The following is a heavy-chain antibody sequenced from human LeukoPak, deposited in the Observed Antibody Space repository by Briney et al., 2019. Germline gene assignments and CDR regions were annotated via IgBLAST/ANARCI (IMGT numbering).Heavy chain of an antibody. CDR3: ASRYCSSTSCYLPLYYYYGMDV. CDR1: GGTFSSYA. CDR2: IIPIFGTA. V-gene: IGHV1-69*01. D-gene: IGHD2-2*01. Sequence: SVKVSCKASGGTFSSYAISWVRQAPGQGLEWMGGIIPIFGTANYAQKFQGRVTITADESTSTAYVELSSLRSEDTAVYYCASRYCSSTSCYLPLYYYYGMDVWGQGTTVTVSS. J-gene: IGHJ6*02.